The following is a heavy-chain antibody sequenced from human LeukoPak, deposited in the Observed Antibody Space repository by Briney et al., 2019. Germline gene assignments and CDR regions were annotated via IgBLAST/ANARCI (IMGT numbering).Heavy chain of an antibody. V-gene: IGHV1-69*05. CDR2: IIPIFGTA. D-gene: IGHD6-13*01. Sequence: SVKVSCKASGGTFSSYAISWVRQAPGQGLEWMGGIIPIFGTANYAQKFQGRVTITTDESTSTAYMELSSLRSEDTAVYYCARWSSSWFLSDYWGQGTLVTVSS. CDR3: ARWSSSWFLSDY. J-gene: IGHJ4*02. CDR1: GGTFSSYA.